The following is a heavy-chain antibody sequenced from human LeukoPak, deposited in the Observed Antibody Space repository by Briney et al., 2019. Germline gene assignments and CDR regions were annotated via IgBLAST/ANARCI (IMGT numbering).Heavy chain of an antibody. CDR3: AKSARGHNPRGWEPDAFDI. CDR2: IYYSGST. D-gene: IGHD6-19*01. V-gene: IGHV4-61*08. Sequence: TSETLSLTCTVSGGSISSGGYYWSWIRQHPGKGLEWIGYIYYSGSTNYNPSLKSRVTISIDTSKNQFSLKLTSLTAADTAVYYCAKSARGHNPRGWEPDAFDIWGQGTMVTVSS. J-gene: IGHJ3*02. CDR1: GGSISSGGYY.